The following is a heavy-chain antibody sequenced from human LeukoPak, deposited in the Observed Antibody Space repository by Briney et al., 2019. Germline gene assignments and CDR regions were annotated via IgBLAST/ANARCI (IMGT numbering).Heavy chain of an antibody. CDR2: ISYDGSNK. CDR3: ATDRAWGGFDN. D-gene: IGHD3-16*01. J-gene: IGHJ4*02. V-gene: IGHV3-30-3*01. CDR1: GFTFSSYA. Sequence: GGSLRLSCAASGFTFSSYAMHWVRQAPGKGLEWVAVISYDGSNKYYADSVKGRFTISRDNSKNTLYLQMNSLRAEDTAVYYCATDRAWGGFDNWGQGTLVTVSS.